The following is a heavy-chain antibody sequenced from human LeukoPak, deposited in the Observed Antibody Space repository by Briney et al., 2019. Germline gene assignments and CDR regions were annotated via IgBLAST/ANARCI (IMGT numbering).Heavy chain of an antibody. CDR1: GGSISSSSYY. Sequence: SEILSLTCTVSGGSISSSSYYWAWIRQPPGKGLEWIGSIYYSGSTYYNPSLKSRVTISVDTSKNQFSLKLSSVTAADTAVYYCASLQSSQGAFDIWGQGTMVTVSS. V-gene: IGHV4-39*01. CDR2: IYYSGST. CDR3: ASLQSSQGAFDI. J-gene: IGHJ3*02.